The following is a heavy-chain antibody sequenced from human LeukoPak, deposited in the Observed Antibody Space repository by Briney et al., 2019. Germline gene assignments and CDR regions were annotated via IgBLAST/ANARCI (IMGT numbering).Heavy chain of an antibody. CDR1: GGTFSSYA. CDR2: IIPIFGTA. J-gene: IGHJ6*03. CDR3: ARDHERDHDYYYYMDV. V-gene: IGHV1-69*05. Sequence: SVKVSCKASGGTFSSYAISWVRQAPGQGLEWIGGIIPIFGTANYAQKFQGRVTITTDESTSTAYMELSSLRSEDTAVYYCARDHERDHDYYYYMDVWGKGTTVTVSS.